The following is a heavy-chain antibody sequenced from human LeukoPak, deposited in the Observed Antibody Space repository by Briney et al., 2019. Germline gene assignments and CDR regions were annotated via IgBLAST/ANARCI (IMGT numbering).Heavy chain of an antibody. D-gene: IGHD6-19*01. CDR2: ISSSGSYI. CDR3: ARAPGIAVAGTLVFAYYFDY. V-gene: IGHV3-21*01. CDR1: GFTFSSYS. Sequence: GGSLRLSCAASGFTFSSYSMNWVRQAPGKGLEWVSSISSSGSYIYYADSVKGRFTISRDNAKNSLYLQMNSLRAEDTAVYYCARAPGIAVAGTLVFAYYFDYWGQGTLVTVSS. J-gene: IGHJ4*02.